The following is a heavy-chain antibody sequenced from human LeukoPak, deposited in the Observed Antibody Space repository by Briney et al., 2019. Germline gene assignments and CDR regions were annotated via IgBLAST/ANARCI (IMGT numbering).Heavy chain of an antibody. CDR1: GFTFSSYA. J-gene: IGHJ4*02. D-gene: IGHD1-26*01. CDR2: ISYDGSNK. V-gene: IGHV3-30-3*01. CDR3: ARGQSGSFDY. Sequence: GGSLRLSCAASGFTFSSYAMHWVRQAPGKGLEWVAVISYDGSNKYYADSVKGRFTISRDNSKNTLYLQMNSLRAEDTAAYYCARGQSGSFDYWGQGTLVTVSS.